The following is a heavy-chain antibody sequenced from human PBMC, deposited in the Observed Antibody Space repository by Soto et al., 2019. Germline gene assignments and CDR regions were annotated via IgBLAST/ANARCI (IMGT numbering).Heavy chain of an antibody. CDR1: GGSFSGYY. V-gene: IGHV4-34*01. CDR3: ARVGRRYFDH. Sequence: QVQLQQWGAGLLKPSETLSLTCAVYGGSFSGYYWSWIRQPPGKGLEWIGEINHSGSTNYNPSLKSRVTISVDTSKNQFSLKLSSVTAADTAVYYCARVGRRYFDHWGQGTLVTVSS. J-gene: IGHJ4*02. CDR2: INHSGST.